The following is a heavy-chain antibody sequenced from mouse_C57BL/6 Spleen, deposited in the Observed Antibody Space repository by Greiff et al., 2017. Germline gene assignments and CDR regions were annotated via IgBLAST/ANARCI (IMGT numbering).Heavy chain of an antibody. CDR2: IYPGNSDT. CDR3: TRREFITTVVEGYFDV. D-gene: IGHD1-1*01. Sequence: VQLQQSGTVLARPGASVKMSCKTSGYTFTSYWMHWVKQRPGQGLEWIGAIYPGNSDTSYNQKFKGKAKLTAVTSASTAYMELSSLTNEDSAVYYCTRREFITTVVEGYFDVWGTGTTVTVSS. CDR1: GYTFTSYW. J-gene: IGHJ1*03. V-gene: IGHV1-5*01.